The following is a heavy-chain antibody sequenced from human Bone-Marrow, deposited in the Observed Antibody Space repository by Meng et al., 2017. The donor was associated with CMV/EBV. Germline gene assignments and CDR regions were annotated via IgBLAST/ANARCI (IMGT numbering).Heavy chain of an antibody. V-gene: IGHV4-34*01. CDR3: ARDRGLYYDFWSGYWRYFDY. CDR2: INHGGST. Sequence: SETLSLTCTAYGGSLSGYFWTWIRQPPGKGLEWIGEINHGGSTNYSPSLKSRVTISVDTSKNQFSLKLSSVTATDTAVYYCARDRGLYYDFWSGYWRYFDYWGQGTLVTVSS. D-gene: IGHD3-3*01. CDR1: GGSLSGYF. J-gene: IGHJ4*02.